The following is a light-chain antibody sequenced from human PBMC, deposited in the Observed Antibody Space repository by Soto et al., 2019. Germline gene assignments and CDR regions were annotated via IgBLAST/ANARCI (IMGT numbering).Light chain of an antibody. CDR3: SSYTSSSTPVV. CDR2: EVS. V-gene: IGLV2-14*01. Sequence: ALTQPASVSGSPGQSITISCTGTSSDVGGYNYVSWYQQHPGKAPKLMIYEVSNRPSGISNRFSGSKSGNTASLTISGLQAEDEADYYCSSYTSSSTPVVFGGGTKLTVL. J-gene: IGLJ2*01. CDR1: SSDVGGYNY.